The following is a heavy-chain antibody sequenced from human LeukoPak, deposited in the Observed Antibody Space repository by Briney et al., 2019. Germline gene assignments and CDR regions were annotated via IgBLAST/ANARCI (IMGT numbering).Heavy chain of an antibody. CDR2: IWYDGSNK. Sequence: GGSLRLSCAASGFTFSTYAMYWVCQAPGKGLEWVAVIWYDGSNKNYADSVKGRLTISRDNSKNTLYMQINSLRAEDTAVYYCARGAYCSGNCPGGSDIWGQGTMVTVSS. J-gene: IGHJ3*02. D-gene: IGHD2-21*02. CDR1: GFTFSTYA. V-gene: IGHV3-33*01. CDR3: ARGAYCSGNCPGGSDI.